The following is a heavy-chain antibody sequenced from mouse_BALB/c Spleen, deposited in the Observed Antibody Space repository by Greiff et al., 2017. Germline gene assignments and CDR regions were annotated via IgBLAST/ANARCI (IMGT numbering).Heavy chain of an antibody. Sequence: VQLVESGPGLVAPSQSLSITCTVSGFSLTSYGVHWVRQPPGKGLEWLGVIWAGGSTNYNSALMSRLSISKDNSKSQVFLKMNSLQTDDTAMYYCARDLDNYYGAWFAYWGQGTLVTVSA. CDR1: GFSLTSYG. V-gene: IGHV2-9*02. J-gene: IGHJ3*01. CDR3: ARDLDNYYGAWFAY. CDR2: IWAGGST. D-gene: IGHD1-1*01.